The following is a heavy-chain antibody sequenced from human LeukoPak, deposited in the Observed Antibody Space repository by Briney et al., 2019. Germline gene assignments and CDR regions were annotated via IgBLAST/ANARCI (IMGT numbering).Heavy chain of an antibody. CDR3: AKGNAFDP. J-gene: IGHJ5*02. CDR1: GFTLSSYA. CDR2: FSGSGSST. V-gene: IGHV3-23*01. Sequence: GGTLRLSCAASGFTLSSYAMSWVRQAPGKGLEWVSGFSGSGSSTFYADSVKGRFTISRDNSKNTLYLQMNSLRAEDTAVYYCAKGNAFDPWGQGTLVTVSS.